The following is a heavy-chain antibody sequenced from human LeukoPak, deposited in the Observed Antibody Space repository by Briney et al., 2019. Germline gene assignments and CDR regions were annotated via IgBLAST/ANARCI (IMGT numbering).Heavy chain of an antibody. J-gene: IGHJ4*02. D-gene: IGHD3-22*01. CDR3: ARGEYADSIGFYHFDY. CDR2: IKQDGSEK. Sequence: GGSLRLSCAASGFTFSSYWMSWVRQAPGKGLEWVANIKQDGSEKKYVDSVKGRFTISRDNAKNSLYLQMDSLRAEDTAVYYCARGEYADSIGFYHFDYWGQGTLVTVSS. V-gene: IGHV3-7*01. CDR1: GFTFSSYW.